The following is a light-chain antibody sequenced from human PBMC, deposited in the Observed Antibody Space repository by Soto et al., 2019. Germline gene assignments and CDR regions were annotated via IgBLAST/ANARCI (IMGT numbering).Light chain of an antibody. V-gene: IGKV3-11*01. CDR2: DAS. CDR3: QHRSNWPPFP. J-gene: IGKJ3*01. CDR1: QSVSNY. Sequence: EIVLTQSPATLSLSPGERATLSCSASQSVSNYLAWYQQKPGQAPRLLIYDASNRSTGIPARFSGSGSGTDFTRTISRLEPEDFAVYDCQHRSNWPPFPCGPGNKVDIK.